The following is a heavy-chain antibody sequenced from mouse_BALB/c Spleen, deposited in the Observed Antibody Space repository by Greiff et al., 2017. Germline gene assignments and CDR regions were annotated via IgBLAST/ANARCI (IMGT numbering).Heavy chain of an antibody. CDR3: ARRGMERGNYVNWYFDV. D-gene: IGHD2-1*01. V-gene: IGHV3-2*02. J-gene: IGHJ1*01. CDR2: ISYSGST. Sequence: EVKVEESGPGLVKPSQSLSLTCTVTGYSITSDYAWNWIRQFPGNKLEWMGYISYSGSTSYNPSLKSRISITRDTSKNQFFLQLNSVTTEDTATYYCARRGMERGNYVNWYFDVWGAGTTVTVSS. CDR1: GYSITSDYA.